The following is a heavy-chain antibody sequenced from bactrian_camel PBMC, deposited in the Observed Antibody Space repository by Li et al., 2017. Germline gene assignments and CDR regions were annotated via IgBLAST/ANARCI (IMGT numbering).Heavy chain of an antibody. CDR2: WPTGDGTI. J-gene: IGHJ4*01. V-gene: IGHV3-3*01. Sequence: HVQLVESGGGSVQAGGSLRLSCRAIGNTYSSDCMGWFRQASGNEREGVAFWPTGDGTIYYADSVKGRFTISHDDVANTVYLQMNSLKPEDTAIYYCAAAGIGCRPREPKRFPYWGQGTQVTVS. CDR1: GNTYSSDC. D-gene: IGHD3*01. CDR3: AAAGIGCRPREPKRFPY.